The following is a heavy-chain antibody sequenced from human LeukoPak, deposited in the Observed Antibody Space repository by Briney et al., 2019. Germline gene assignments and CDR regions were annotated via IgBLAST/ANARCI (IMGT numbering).Heavy chain of an antibody. CDR2: IYYSGST. CDR1: GASISSSNYY. D-gene: IGHD6-6*01. V-gene: IGHV4-39*07. J-gene: IGHJ5*02. CDR3: ARDRSGSYSSSYWFDP. Sequence: KPSETLSLTCTVSGASISSSNYYWDWIRQPPGKGLEWIGSIYYSGSTYYNPSLKSRVTISVDTSKKQFSLKLSSVTAADTAVYYCARDRSGSYSSSYWFDPWGQGTLVTVSS.